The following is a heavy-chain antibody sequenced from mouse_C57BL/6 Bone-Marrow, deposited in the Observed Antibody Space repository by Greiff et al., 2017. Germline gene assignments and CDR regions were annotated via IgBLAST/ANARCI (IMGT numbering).Heavy chain of an antibody. Sequence: QVQLQQSGAELVRPGASVTLSCKASGYTFTDYEMHWVKQTPVHGLEWIGAIDPETGGTAYNQKFKGKAILTADKSSSTAYMELRSLTSEDSAVDYCAGYYGSSYYFDYWGQGTTLTVSS. CDR1: GYTFTDYE. D-gene: IGHD1-1*01. V-gene: IGHV1-15*01. J-gene: IGHJ2*01. CDR3: AGYYGSSYYFDY. CDR2: IDPETGGT.